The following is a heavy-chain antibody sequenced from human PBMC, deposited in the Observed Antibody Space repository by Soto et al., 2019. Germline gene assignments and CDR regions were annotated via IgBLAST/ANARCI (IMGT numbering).Heavy chain of an antibody. CDR3: AKFDSTSNSGYDSFDF. CDR1: GFTFSVHV. V-gene: IGHV3-74*02. J-gene: IGHJ4*02. D-gene: IGHD5-12*01. CDR2: MNSAGSSV. Sequence: EVQLVESGGGLVQPGGSLRLSCAASGFTFSVHVMDWVRQVPGKGLVWVARMNSAGSSVSYADSVKGRFTVSRDNAKNTLYLQMTSLRTEDTSLYYCAKFDSTSNSGYDSFDFWGQGTLVTVSS.